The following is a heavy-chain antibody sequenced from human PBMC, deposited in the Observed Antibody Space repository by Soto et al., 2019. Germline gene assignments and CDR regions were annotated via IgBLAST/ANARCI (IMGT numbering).Heavy chain of an antibody. CDR1: GGSISSGGYY. V-gene: IGHV4-31*03. Sequence: PSETLSLTCTVSGGSISSGGYYWSWLRQHPGKGLEWIGYIYYSGSTYYNPSLKSRVTISVDTSKNQFSLKLSSVTAADTAVYYCARDFGYYDSSGSEKYYYYYGMDVWGQGTTVTVSS. CDR3: ARDFGYYDSSGSEKYYYYYGMDV. J-gene: IGHJ6*02. CDR2: IYYSGST. D-gene: IGHD3-22*01.